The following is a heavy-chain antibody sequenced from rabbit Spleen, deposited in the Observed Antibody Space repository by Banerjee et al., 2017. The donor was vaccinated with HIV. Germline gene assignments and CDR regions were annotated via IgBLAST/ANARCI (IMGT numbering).Heavy chain of an antibody. D-gene: IGHD8-1*01. CDR1: GFSFSNKAV. CDR2: IDSGSSGFT. Sequence: QEQLVESGGGLVKPEGSLKLSCTASGFSFSNKAVMCWVRQAPGKGLEWIACIDSGSSGFTYHANWAKGRFTISKTSSTTVTLQATSLTAADTATYFCARDSGSSFSSYGMDLWGQGTLVTVS. V-gene: IGHV1S45*01. CDR3: ARDSGSSFSSYGMDL. J-gene: IGHJ6*01.